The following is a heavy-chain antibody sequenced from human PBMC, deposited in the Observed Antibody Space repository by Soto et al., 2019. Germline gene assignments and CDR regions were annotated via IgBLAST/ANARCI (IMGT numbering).Heavy chain of an antibody. CDR1: GFTFSDYY. CDR3: ARARTTTWSGTTRGWFDP. D-gene: IGHD1-7*01. J-gene: IGHJ5*02. V-gene: IGHV3-11*06. Sequence: PGGSLRLSCAASGFTFSDYYMSWIRQAPGKGLEWVSYISSSSSYTNYADSVKGRFTISRDNAKNSLYLQMNSLRAEDTAVYYCARARTTTWSGTTRGWFDPWGQGSLVTVSS. CDR2: ISSSSSYT.